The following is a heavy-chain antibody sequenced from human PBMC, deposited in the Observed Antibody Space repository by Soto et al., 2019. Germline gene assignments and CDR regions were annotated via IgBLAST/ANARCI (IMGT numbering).Heavy chain of an antibody. D-gene: IGHD6-13*01. V-gene: IGHV1-8*01. CDR2: MNPNSGNT. Sequence: QVQLVQSGAEVKKPGASVKVSCKASGYTFTSYDINWVRQATGQGLEWMGWMNPNSGNTGYAQKFQGRVTMTRNTPISTGDMELSSLRSEDPAVYYCARERSASGTGWFEPWGQGTLVTVSS. CDR1: GYTFTSYD. J-gene: IGHJ5*02. CDR3: ARERSASGTGWFEP.